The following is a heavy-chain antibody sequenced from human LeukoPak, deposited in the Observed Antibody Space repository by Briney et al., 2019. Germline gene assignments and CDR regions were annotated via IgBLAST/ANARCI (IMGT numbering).Heavy chain of an antibody. V-gene: IGHV3-48*03. CDR3: AKDSYYYDSSETHSGP. D-gene: IGHD3-22*01. J-gene: IGHJ5*02. CDR1: GFTFSSYE. Sequence: GGSLRLSCAASGFTFSSYEMNWVRQAPGKGLEWVSYISSSGSTIYYADSVKGRFTISRDNAKNSLYLQMNSLRAEDTAVYYCAKDSYYYDSSETHSGPWGQGTLVTVSS. CDR2: ISSSGSTI.